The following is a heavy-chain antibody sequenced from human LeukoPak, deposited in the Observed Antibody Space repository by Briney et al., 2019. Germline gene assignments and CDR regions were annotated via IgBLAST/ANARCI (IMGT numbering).Heavy chain of an antibody. J-gene: IGHJ5*02. D-gene: IGHD1-7*01. CDR1: GYTFTGYY. Sequence: ASVKVSCKASGYTFTGYYMHWVRQAPGQGLEWMGWINPNNGGTNYAQKFQGRVTMTRDTSISTAYMELSRLRSDDTAVYYCARGGYNWNYFWFDPWGQGTLVTVSS. V-gene: IGHV1-2*02. CDR3: ARGGYNWNYFWFDP. CDR2: INPNNGGT.